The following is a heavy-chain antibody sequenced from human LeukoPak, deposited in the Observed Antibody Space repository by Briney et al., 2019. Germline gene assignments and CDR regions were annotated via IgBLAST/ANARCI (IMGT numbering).Heavy chain of an antibody. CDR1: GFTFSSYW. J-gene: IGHJ4*02. CDR3: AGPSTYYDFWSGLN. CDR2: IKQDGSEK. V-gene: IGHV3-7*01. D-gene: IGHD3-3*01. Sequence: PGGSLRLSCAASGFTFSSYWMSWVRQAPGKGLEWVANIKQDGSEKYYVDSVKDRFTISRDNAKNSLYLQMNSLRAEDTAVYYCAGPSTYYDFWSGLNWGQGTLVTVSS.